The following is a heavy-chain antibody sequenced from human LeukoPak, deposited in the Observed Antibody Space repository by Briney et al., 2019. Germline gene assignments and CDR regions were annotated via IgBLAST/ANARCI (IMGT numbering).Heavy chain of an antibody. CDR2: INWNGGST. CDR3: ARDTASPYYYGSGGYGMDV. D-gene: IGHD3-10*01. CDR1: GFTFDDYG. V-gene: IGHV3-20*01. J-gene: IGHJ6*02. Sequence: GGSLRLSCVVSGFTFDDYGMSWVCQAPGKGLEWVSGINWNGGSTGYADSVKGRFTISRDNAKNSLYLQMNSLRAEDTALYHCARDTASPYYYGSGGYGMDVWGQGTTVTVSS.